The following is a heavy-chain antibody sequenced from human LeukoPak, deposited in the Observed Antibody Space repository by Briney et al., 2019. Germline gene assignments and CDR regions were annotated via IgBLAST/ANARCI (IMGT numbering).Heavy chain of an antibody. J-gene: IGHJ4*02. Sequence: PGGSLRLSCAASGFTLSSYAMHWVRQAPGKGLEYVSAISSNGGSTYYANSVKGRFTISRDNSKNTLYLQMGSLRAEDMAVYYCARYYYDSSGYYYDYWGQGTLVTVSS. CDR3: ARYYYDSSGYYYDY. CDR2: ISSNGGST. V-gene: IGHV3-64*01. D-gene: IGHD3-22*01. CDR1: GFTLSSYA.